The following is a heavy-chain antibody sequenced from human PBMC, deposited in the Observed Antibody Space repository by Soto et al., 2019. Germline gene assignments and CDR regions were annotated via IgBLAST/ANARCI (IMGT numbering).Heavy chain of an antibody. CDR3: AKDLRPDGVWDFDY. CDR2: INSGGRT. CDR1: GFTFSSYT. D-gene: IGHD4-17*01. Sequence: GGSLRVSWAASGFTFSSYTMTWVRQAPGKGLEWVSGINSGGRTYYADSVKGRFTISRDDSKNTLYLQIISLRAEDTAVYYCAKDLRPDGVWDFDYWGQGTLVTVSS. J-gene: IGHJ4*02. V-gene: IGHV3-23*01.